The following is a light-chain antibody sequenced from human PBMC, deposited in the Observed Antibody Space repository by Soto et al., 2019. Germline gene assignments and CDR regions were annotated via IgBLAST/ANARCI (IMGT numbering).Light chain of an antibody. CDR2: AAS. V-gene: IGKV1-8*01. Sequence: AIRMTQSPSSFSASTGDRVTITCRASQGISSYLAWYQQKPGKAPKLLIYAASTLQSGVPSRFSGSGSGTAVTLAISCLQSEDFATYYCQQYYSYPRTFGQGTTVEIK. J-gene: IGKJ1*01. CDR1: QGISSY. CDR3: QQYYSYPRT.